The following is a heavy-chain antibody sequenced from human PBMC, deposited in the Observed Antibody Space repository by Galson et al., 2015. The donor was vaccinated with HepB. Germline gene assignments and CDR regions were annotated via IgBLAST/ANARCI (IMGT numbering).Heavy chain of an antibody. Sequence: SLRLSCAASGFTFGRYAMHWARQTPGKGLEWVAVVSYEGSYKKYADSVKGRFTISRDSSKNILYLQMNSLRIEDTAVYYCAKAAVGWERQNFYYFDYWGQGTLVTVSS. CDR1: GFTFGRYA. CDR3: AKAAVGWERQNFYYFDY. D-gene: IGHD1-26*01. CDR2: VSYEGSYK. V-gene: IGHV3-30*18. J-gene: IGHJ4*02.